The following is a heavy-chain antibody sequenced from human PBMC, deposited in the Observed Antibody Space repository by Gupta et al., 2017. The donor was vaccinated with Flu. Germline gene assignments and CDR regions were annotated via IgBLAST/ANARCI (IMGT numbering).Heavy chain of an antibody. CDR1: GYTFTGHH. J-gene: IGHJ4*02. V-gene: IGHV1-2*02. CDR2: INPNSGGT. CDR3: ARTWIQEWTPDFDY. D-gene: IGHD5-18*01. Sequence: QVQLVQSGAEVQKPGASVKVYCKASGYTFTGHHIHWVRQAPGQGLEWMGRINPNSGGTIYAQKSQGRVTMTRDTSFNTAYMELGSLKFDDSAMYYCARTWIQEWTPDFDYWGQGTLVTVSS.